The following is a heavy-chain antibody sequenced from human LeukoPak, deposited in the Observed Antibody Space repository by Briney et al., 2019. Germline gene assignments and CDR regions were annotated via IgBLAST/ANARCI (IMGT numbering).Heavy chain of an antibody. CDR3: ARSRIAARPGYYYYMDV. V-gene: IGHV3-20*04. Sequence: PGGSLRLSCAASGFTFDDYGMSWVRQAPGKGLEWVSGINWNGGSTGYADSVKGRFTISRENAKNSLYLQMNSLRAEDTALYYCARSRIAARPGYYYYMDVWGKGTTVTVSS. CDR2: INWNGGST. J-gene: IGHJ6*03. D-gene: IGHD6-6*01. CDR1: GFTFDDYG.